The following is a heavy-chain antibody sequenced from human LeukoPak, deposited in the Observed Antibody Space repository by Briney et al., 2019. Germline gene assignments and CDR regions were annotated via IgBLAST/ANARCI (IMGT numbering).Heavy chain of an antibody. CDR2: IHYSGST. Sequence: SETLSLTCTVSGGSISTYYWSWIRQPPGKGLEWIAYIHYSGSTNYNPSLKSRVTISVDTSKNQFSLKLSSVTAADTAVYYCARHSGPFDPWGQGTLVTVSS. J-gene: IGHJ5*02. V-gene: IGHV4-59*08. CDR1: GGSISTYY. CDR3: ARHSGPFDP.